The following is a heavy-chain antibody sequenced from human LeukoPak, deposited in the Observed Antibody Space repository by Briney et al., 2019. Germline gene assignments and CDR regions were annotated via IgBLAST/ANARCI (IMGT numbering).Heavy chain of an antibody. Sequence: GGSLRLSCAASGFTFSSYSMNWVRQAPGKGLEWVSYISSSSSTIYYADSVKGRFTISRDNAKNSLYLQMNSLRAEDTAVYYCASCRGYGYPGFDYWGQGTLVTVSS. D-gene: IGHD5-18*01. CDR3: ASCRGYGYPGFDY. CDR2: ISSSSSTI. V-gene: IGHV3-48*04. J-gene: IGHJ4*02. CDR1: GFTFSSYS.